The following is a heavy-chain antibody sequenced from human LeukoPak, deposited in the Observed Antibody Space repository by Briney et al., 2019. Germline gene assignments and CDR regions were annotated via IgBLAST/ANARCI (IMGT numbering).Heavy chain of an antibody. J-gene: IGHJ4*02. D-gene: IGHD1-26*01. Sequence: SETLSLTCTVSGGSVNSFYWTWIRQPGGKGLEWIGRIYSSGSTNYNPSLKNRVTMSVDTSKNQFSLKLTSVTAADTAVYYCAGVSVSGTYDYWGQGTLVTVSS. CDR1: GGSVNSFY. V-gene: IGHV4-4*07. CDR2: IYSSGST. CDR3: AGVSVSGTYDY.